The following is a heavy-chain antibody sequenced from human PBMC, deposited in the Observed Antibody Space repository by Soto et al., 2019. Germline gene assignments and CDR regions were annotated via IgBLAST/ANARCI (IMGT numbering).Heavy chain of an antibody. J-gene: IGHJ5*02. Sequence: PSETLSLTCIVSGVSITNSGWLSWVRQPPGKGLEWMGEVHDSGNTNYNPSLKGRVTMSVDKSKNQLSFLLTSVTAADTAMYYCAKVHPLDPWGRGTLVTVSS. CDR1: GVSITNSGW. CDR3: AKVHPLDP. CDR2: VHDSGNT. V-gene: IGHV4-4*02.